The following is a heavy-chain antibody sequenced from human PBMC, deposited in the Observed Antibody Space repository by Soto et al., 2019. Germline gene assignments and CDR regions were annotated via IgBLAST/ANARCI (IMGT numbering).Heavy chain of an antibody. CDR2: INPNSGGT. J-gene: IGHJ6*02. V-gene: IGHV1-2*02. CDR3: ARDQVQPSGQYYYYFGMDV. D-gene: IGHD6-25*01. CDR1: GYTFTGYY. Sequence: ASVKVSCKASGYTFTGYYMHWVRQAPGQGLEWMGWINPNSGGTNYAQKFQGRVTMTRDTSISTAYMELSRLRSDDTAVYYCARDQVQPSGQYYYYFGMDVWGQGTTVTVS.